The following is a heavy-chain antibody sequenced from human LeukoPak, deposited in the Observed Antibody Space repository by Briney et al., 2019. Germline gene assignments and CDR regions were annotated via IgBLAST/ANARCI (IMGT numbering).Heavy chain of an antibody. CDR2: ISSSGSTI. CDR3: ARDSSSWSFDY. D-gene: IGHD6-13*01. Sequence: GGSLRLSCAASGFTFSSYGMNWVRQAPGKGLEWVSYISSSGSTIYYADSVKGRFTISRDNAKNSLYLQMNSLRAEDTAVYYCARDSSSWSFDYWGQGTLVTVSS. J-gene: IGHJ4*02. V-gene: IGHV3-48*03. CDR1: GFTFSSYG.